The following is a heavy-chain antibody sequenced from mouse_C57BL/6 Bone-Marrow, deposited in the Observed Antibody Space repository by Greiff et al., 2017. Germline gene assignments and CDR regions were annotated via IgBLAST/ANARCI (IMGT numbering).Heavy chain of an antibody. CDR2: IDPETGGT. Sequence: QVHVKQSGAELVRPGASVTLSCKASGYTFTDYEMHWVKQTPVHGLEWIGAIDPETGGTAYNQKFKGKAILTADKSSSTAYMELRSLTSEASAVYYCTRSYSPYYFDYWGQGTTLTVSS. CDR1: GYTFTDYE. V-gene: IGHV1-15*01. J-gene: IGHJ2*01. D-gene: IGHD2-12*01. CDR3: TRSYSPYYFDY.